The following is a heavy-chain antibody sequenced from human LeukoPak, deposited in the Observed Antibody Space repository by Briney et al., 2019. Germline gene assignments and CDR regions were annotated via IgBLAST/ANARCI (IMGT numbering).Heavy chain of an antibody. J-gene: IGHJ4*02. V-gene: IGHV4-61*01. CDR2: IYYSGST. CDR3: ARNYDYVWGRTYYFDY. CDR1: GGSVSSGSYY. Sequence: SETLSLTCTVSGGSVSSGSYYWSWIRQPPGKGLEWIGYIYYSGSTNYNPSLKSRVTISVDTSKNQFSLKLSSVTAADTAVYYCARNYDYVWGRTYYFDYWGQGTLVTVSS. D-gene: IGHD3-16*01.